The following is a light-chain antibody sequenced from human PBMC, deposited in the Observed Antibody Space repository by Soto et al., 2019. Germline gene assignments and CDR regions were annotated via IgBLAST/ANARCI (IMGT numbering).Light chain of an antibody. Sequence: QSVLTQPPSVSAAPGQKVTISCSGSRSNIGNNHVSWYQQFPGTAPKLLIYDNNNRPSEIPDRFSGSKSGTSATLGITGLQTGDEADYYCGAWDTRLSLVVFGQGTTLTVL. CDR2: DNN. V-gene: IGLV1-51*01. CDR1: RSNIGNNH. J-gene: IGLJ2*01. CDR3: GAWDTRLSLVV.